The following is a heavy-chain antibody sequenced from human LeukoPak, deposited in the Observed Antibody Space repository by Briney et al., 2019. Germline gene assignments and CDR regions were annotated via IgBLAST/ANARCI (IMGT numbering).Heavy chain of an antibody. CDR2: ISSSSSYI. V-gene: IGHV3-21*01. J-gene: IGHJ4*02. CDR1: GFTFSSYA. D-gene: IGHD6-13*01. CDR3: AREASSRRVKADY. Sequence: PGGSLRLSCAASGFTFSSYAMTWVRQPPGKGLEWVSSISSSSSYIYYADSVKGRFTISRDNAKNSLYLQMNSLRAEDTAVYYCAREASSRRVKADYWGQGTLVTVSS.